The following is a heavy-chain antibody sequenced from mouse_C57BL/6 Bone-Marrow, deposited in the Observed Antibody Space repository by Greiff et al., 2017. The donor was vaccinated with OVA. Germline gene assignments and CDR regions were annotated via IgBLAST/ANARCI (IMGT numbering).Heavy chain of an antibody. J-gene: IGHJ3*01. Sequence: VHLVESGAELVKPGASVKISCKASGYAFSSYWMNWVKQRPGKGLEWIGQIYPGDGDTNYNGKFKGKATLTADKSSSTAYMQLSSLTSEDSAVYFCARWGYDDGFAYWGQGTLVTVSA. V-gene: IGHV1-80*01. D-gene: IGHD2-2*01. CDR3: ARWGYDDGFAY. CDR1: GYAFSSYW. CDR2: IYPGDGDT.